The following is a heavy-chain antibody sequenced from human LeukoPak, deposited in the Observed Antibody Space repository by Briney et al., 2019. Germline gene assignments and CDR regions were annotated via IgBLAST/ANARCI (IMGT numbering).Heavy chain of an antibody. Sequence: SETLSLTCTVSGGSISSYYWSWIRQPAGKGLEWIGRIYTSGSTNYNPSLKSRVTISVDKSENQFSLKLSSVTAADTAVYYCARDRGVITIFGVVIEGNWFDPWGQGTLVTVSS. CDR3: ARDRGVITIFGVVIEGNWFDP. CDR2: IYTSGST. J-gene: IGHJ5*02. V-gene: IGHV4-4*07. D-gene: IGHD3-3*01. CDR1: GGSISSYY.